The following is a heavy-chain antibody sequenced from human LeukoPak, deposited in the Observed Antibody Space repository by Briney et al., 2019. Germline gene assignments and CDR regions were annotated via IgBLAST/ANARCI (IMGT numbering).Heavy chain of an antibody. Sequence: PGRSLRLSCAASGFTFSSYGMHWVRQAPGKGLEWVAVIWYDGSNKYYADSVKGRFTISRDNSKNTLYLQMNSLRAEDTAVYYCAKDSKRSGWYGGDFFDYWGQGTLVTVSS. CDR1: GFTFSSYG. D-gene: IGHD6-19*01. CDR3: AKDSKRSGWYGGDFFDY. V-gene: IGHV3-33*06. CDR2: IWYDGSNK. J-gene: IGHJ4*02.